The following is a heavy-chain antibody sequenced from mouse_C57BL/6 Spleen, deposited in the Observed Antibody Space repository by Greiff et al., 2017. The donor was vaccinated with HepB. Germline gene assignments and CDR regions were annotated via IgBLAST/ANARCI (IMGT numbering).Heavy chain of an antibody. J-gene: IGHJ3*01. Sequence: EVKLMESGGGLVQPGGSLSLSCAASGFTFTDYYMSWVRQPPGKALEWLGFIRNKANGYTTEYSASVNGRFTISRDNSQSILYLQMNALRAEDSATYYCARSDYDGFAYWGQGTLVTVSA. CDR3: ARSDYDGFAY. CDR2: IRNKANGYTT. D-gene: IGHD2-4*01. V-gene: IGHV7-3*01. CDR1: GFTFTDYY.